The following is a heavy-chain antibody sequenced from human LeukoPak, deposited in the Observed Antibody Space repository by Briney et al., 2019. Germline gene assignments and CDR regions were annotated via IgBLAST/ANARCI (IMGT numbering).Heavy chain of an antibody. Sequence: GESLKISCKGSGYSFTSYWIGWVRQMPGKGLEWMGIIYPGDSDTRYSPSFQGQVTISADKSISTAYLQWSSLKASDTAMYYCARLRGSSWYHDAFYIRGQGTMVTVSS. CDR2: IYPGDSDT. CDR3: ARLRGSSWYHDAFYI. V-gene: IGHV5-51*01. J-gene: IGHJ3*02. CDR1: GYSFTSYW. D-gene: IGHD6-13*01.